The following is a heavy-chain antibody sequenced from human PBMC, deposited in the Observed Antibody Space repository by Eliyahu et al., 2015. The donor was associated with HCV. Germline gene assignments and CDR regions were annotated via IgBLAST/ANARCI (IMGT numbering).Heavy chain of an antibody. V-gene: IGHV4-31*03. J-gene: IGHJ4*02. CDR1: GDSINSGDYY. D-gene: IGHD1-26*01. CDR3: ARLSLRGATKFDY. Sequence: QVLLQESGPGLVKPSQTLSLTCTVSGDSINSGDYYWSWIRQHPVKGLEWVGYIYYSGSTYSSPSLEGRLSMSIDTSKNQFSLRLNSVTAADTAVYYCARLSLRGATKFDYWGQGALVSVSS. CDR2: IYYSGST.